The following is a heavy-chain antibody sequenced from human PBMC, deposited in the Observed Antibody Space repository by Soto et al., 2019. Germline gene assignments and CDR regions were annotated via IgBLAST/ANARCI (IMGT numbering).Heavy chain of an antibody. J-gene: IGHJ6*02. CDR1: GFTFSSYG. D-gene: IGHD5-18*01. CDR3: ARTAMDPYYYYGMDV. Sequence: PGGSLRLSCAASGFTFSSYGMHWVRQAPGKGLEWVAVIWYDGSNKYYADSVKGRFTISRDNSKNTLYLQMNSLRAEDTAVYYCARTAMDPYYYYGMDVWGQGTTVT. CDR2: IWYDGSNK. V-gene: IGHV3-33*01.